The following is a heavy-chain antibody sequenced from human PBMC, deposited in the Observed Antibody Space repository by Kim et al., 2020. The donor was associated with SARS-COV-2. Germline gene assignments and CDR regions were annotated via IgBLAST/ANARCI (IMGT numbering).Heavy chain of an antibody. D-gene: IGHD3-22*01. J-gene: IGHJ4*02. CDR3: ARRMIAELGYLDY. V-gene: IGHV4-31*02. Sequence: YNPSLKSRVTMTVDTSKNQFSLKLSSVTAADTAVYYWARRMIAELGYLDYWGQGTLVTVSS.